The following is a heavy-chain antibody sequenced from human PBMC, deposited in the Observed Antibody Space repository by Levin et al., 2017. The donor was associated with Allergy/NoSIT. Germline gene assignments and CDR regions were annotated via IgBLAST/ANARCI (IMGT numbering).Heavy chain of an antibody. J-gene: IGHJ6*02. V-gene: IGHV4-59*01. CDR1: GDSISGYY. Sequence: SETLSLTCTVSGDSISGYYWSWIRQAPGKGLEWIGHIYYSGSTNYNPSFKSRTTLSVDMSRNQFSLKLSSVTAGDTDVYYCARDKIIMLRGDTYYYGMDVWGQGTTVTVSS. CDR2: IYYSGST. D-gene: IGHD3-10*01. CDR3: ARDKIIMLRGDTYYYGMDV.